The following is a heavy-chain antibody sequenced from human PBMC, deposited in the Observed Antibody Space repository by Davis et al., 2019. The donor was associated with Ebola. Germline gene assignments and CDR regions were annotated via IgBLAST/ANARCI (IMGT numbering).Heavy chain of an antibody. D-gene: IGHD6-13*01. Sequence: GESLKISCAASGFTFSSYWMHWVRQAPGKGLVWASRINSDGSSTSYADSVKGRFTISRDNAKNTLYLQMNSLRAEDTAVYYCASGSSSSWYRVSYFDYWGQGTLVTVSS. CDR1: GFTFSSYW. J-gene: IGHJ4*02. CDR2: INSDGSST. V-gene: IGHV3-74*01. CDR3: ASGSSSSWYRVSYFDY.